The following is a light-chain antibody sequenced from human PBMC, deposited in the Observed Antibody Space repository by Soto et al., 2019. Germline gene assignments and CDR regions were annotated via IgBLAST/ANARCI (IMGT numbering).Light chain of an antibody. CDR3: QQSKSHPPT. CDR2: GAS. V-gene: IGKV1-16*02. J-gene: IGKJ2*01. CDR1: QGINSY. Sequence: DVQMTQSPSSLSASVGDSVTITCRASQGINSYLAWYQQRPGEAPKSLIFGASNLLDGVPSKFSGSGSGSEFTLTISSLQPEDSANYFCQQSKSHPPTFGRGTKVEI.